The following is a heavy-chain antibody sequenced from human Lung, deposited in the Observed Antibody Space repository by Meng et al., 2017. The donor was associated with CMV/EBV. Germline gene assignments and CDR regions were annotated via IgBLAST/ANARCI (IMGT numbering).Heavy chain of an antibody. CDR1: GFTFRTSW. Sequence: GGSLRLSCAASGFTFRTSWMSWVRQAPGRGLEWVANIKHDGSEEYYVDSLTGRFTISRDNAKNSLYLQMNSLRAEDTALYYCARDPGFGALAFWG. V-gene: IGHV3-7*01. D-gene: IGHD3-10*01. J-gene: IGHJ4*01. CDR3: ARDPGFGALAF. CDR2: IKHDGSEE.